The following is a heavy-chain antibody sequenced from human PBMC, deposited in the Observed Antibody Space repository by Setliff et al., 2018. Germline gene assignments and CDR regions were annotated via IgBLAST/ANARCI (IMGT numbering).Heavy chain of an antibody. CDR1: GGSFSNYY. D-gene: IGHD3-22*01. J-gene: IGHJ4*02. CDR3: RVWVSMIEVDS. Sequence: LSLTCTVYGGSFSNYYWSWIRQPPGKGLEWIGEINHSGSTNYNPSLTSRVSISVDTSKNQFSLKLTSVTAADTAVYYCRVWVSMIEVDSWAQGTLVTVSS. CDR2: INHSGST. V-gene: IGHV4-34*01.